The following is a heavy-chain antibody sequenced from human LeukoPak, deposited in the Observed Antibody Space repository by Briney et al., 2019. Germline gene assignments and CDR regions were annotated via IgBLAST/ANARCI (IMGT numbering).Heavy chain of an antibody. D-gene: IGHD3-22*01. Sequence: GGSLRLSCTASGFIFSSYGMHWVRQAPGKGLEWVSFILYDGSNNYYADSVKGRFTISRDNAKNSLYLQMNSLRAEDTAVYYCARDGYYYDSSGQTFDYWGQGTLVTVSS. CDR2: ILYDGSNN. J-gene: IGHJ4*02. CDR1: GFIFSSYG. CDR3: ARDGYYYDSSGQTFDY. V-gene: IGHV3-30*02.